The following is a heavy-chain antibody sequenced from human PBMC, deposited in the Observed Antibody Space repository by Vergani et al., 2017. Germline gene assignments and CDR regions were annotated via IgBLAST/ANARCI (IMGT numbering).Heavy chain of an antibody. CDR3: ARGLVVVAATYYYYYYGMDG. Sequence: QVQLQQWGAGLLKPSETLSLTCAVYGGSFSGYYWSWIRQPPGKGLEWIGEINHSGSTNYNPSLKSRVTISVDTSKNQFSLKLSSVTAADTAVYYCARGLVVVAATYYYYYYGMDGWGQGTTVTVSS. CDR2: INHSGST. J-gene: IGHJ6*02. CDR1: GGSFSGYY. V-gene: IGHV4-34*01. D-gene: IGHD2-15*01.